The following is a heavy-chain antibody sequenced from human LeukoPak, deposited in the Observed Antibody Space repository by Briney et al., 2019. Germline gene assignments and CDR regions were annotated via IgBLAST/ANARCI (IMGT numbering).Heavy chain of an antibody. CDR2: IHYSGGT. V-gene: IGHV4-59*11. D-gene: IGHD2-2*01. Sequence: SETLSLTCTVSGGSISNHYWSWIRQPPGKGLEWIGYIHYSGGTNYNPSLKSRVTISVDTSKNQFSLKLTSVTAADTAVYYCARDFGRGYCSTTSCFVPRFDPWGQGTLVTVSS. CDR1: GGSISNHY. J-gene: IGHJ5*02. CDR3: ARDFGRGYCSTTSCFVPRFDP.